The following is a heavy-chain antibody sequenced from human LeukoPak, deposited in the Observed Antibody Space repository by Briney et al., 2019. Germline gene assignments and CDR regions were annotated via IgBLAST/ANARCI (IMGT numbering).Heavy chain of an antibody. D-gene: IGHD2-21*01. CDR1: GGTFSSYA. CDR3: ARRGVVVIAISFDY. V-gene: IGHV4-34*01. J-gene: IGHJ4*02. Sequence: SCKASGGTFSSYAISWIRQPPGKGLEWIGEINHSGSTNYNPSLKSRVTISVDTSKNQFSLKLSSVTAADTAVYYCARRGVVVIAISFDYWGQGTLVTVSS. CDR2: INHSGST.